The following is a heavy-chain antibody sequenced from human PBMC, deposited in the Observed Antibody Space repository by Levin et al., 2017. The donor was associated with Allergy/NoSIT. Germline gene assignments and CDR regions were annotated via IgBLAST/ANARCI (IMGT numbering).Heavy chain of an antibody. J-gene: IGHJ4*02. CDR1: GSSINSGYY. CDR2: VYHSGST. CDR3: ARWYSSSGYFDY. V-gene: IGHV4-38-2*01. Sequence: PSETLSLTCAVSGSSINSGYYWGWIRQPPAMGLEWIGSVYHSGSTNYNPSLKSRVTISVDTSKKQFSLKLSSVTAADTAVYYCARWYSSSGYFDYWGQGTLVTVSS. D-gene: IGHD6-13*01.